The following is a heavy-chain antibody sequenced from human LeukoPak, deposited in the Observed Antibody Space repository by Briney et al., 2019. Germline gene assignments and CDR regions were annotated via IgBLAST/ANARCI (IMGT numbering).Heavy chain of an antibody. D-gene: IGHD3-10*01. J-gene: IGHJ6*02. V-gene: IGHV4-34*01. CDR3: ARDKRMVRGFVGLYYYYGMDV. CDR2: INHSGST. Sequence: SETLSLTCAVYGGSFSGYYWSWIRQPPGKGLEWIGEINHSGSTNYNPSLKSRVTISVDTSKNQFSLKLSSVTAAGTAVYYCARDKRMVRGFVGLYYYYGMDVWGQGTTVTVSS. CDR1: GGSFSGYY.